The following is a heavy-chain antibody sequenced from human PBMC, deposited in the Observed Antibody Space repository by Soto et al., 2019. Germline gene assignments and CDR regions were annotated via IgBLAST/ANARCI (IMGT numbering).Heavy chain of an antibody. CDR1: GLTKDCCS. J-gene: IGHJ5*02. CDR3: ARDSAFYGP. CDR2: INAGNGNT. V-gene: IGHV1-3*01. Sequence: SKAPGLTKDCCSRRWLRQAHGQRLEWMGWINAGNGNTKYSQKFQGRVTITRDTSASTAYMELSSLRSEDTAVYYSARDSAFYGPWGKGTLVTVSS. D-gene: IGHD4-17*01.